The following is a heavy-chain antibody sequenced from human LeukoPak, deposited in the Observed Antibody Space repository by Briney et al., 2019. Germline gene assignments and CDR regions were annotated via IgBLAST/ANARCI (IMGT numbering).Heavy chain of an antibody. CDR2: VDHTGST. CDR1: DDSITMYY. J-gene: IGHJ6*03. D-gene: IGHD2-15*01. CDR3: ARGRVSSSTWCSTYYYYFYMDV. V-gene: IGHV4-59*01. Sequence: SETLSLTCSVSDDSITMYYWTWIRQPPGKGLEWIGYVDHTGSTNFNPSLNGRVSISRDTTKNLFSLRLRSVTAADTAVYFCARGRVSSSTWCSTYYYYFYMDVWGKGTTVTVSS.